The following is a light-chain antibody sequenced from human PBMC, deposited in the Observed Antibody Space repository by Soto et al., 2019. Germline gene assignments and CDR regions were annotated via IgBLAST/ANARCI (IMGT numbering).Light chain of an antibody. CDR1: QTINNN. Sequence: DIVMTQSPATLSMSPGERATLSCRASQTINNNLAWNQQKPGQAPRLLLHGASPRATGIPDRFSGSGSGTEFTLTISSLQSEDFAVYYWQQYDKWPWTVGQGTKVEIK. J-gene: IGKJ1*01. CDR2: GAS. V-gene: IGKV3-15*01. CDR3: QQYDKWPWT.